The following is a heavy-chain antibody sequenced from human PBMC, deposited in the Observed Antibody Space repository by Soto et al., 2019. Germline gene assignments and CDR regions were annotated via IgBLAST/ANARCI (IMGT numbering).Heavy chain of an antibody. D-gene: IGHD3-10*01. V-gene: IGHV4-34*01. CDR2: INHSGST. Sequence: SETLSLTCAVYGGSFSGYYWSWIRQPPGKGLEWIGEINHSGSTNYNPSLKSRVTISVDTSKNQFSLKLSSVTAADTAVYYCARVGGSGTISSRFDYWGQGTLVTVSS. CDR1: GGSFSGYY. CDR3: ARVGGSGTISSRFDY. J-gene: IGHJ4*02.